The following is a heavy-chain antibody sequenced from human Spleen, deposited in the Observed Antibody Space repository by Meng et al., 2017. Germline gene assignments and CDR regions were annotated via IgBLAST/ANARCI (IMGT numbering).Heavy chain of an antibody. CDR3: ATRGNPYLNC. CDR1: GYSHSSDG. V-gene: IGHV1-18*01. Sequence: QVRVWQFWNDVETPAPSGNVYGDASGYSHSSDGCSWVRQAPGQGLEWLGWINVYNGKTDYALKFQDRVTMTTDTFTNTAYMELRSLRSDDTAVYYCATRGNPYLNCWGQGTLVTVPS. J-gene: IGHJ4*02. CDR2: INVYNGKT.